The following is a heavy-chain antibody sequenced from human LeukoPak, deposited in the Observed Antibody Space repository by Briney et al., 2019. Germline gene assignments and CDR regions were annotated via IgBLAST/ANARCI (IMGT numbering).Heavy chain of an antibody. CDR2: ISGSGGST. J-gene: IGHJ6*02. CDR1: GFTFSSYA. Sequence: GASLRLSCAASGFTFSSYAMSWVRQAPGKGLEWVSAISGSGGSTYYADSVKGRFTISRDKSKNTLYLQMNSLRAEDTAVYYCAKGQHYYYYGMDVWGQGTTVTVSS. CDR3: AKGQHYYYYGMDV. V-gene: IGHV3-23*01.